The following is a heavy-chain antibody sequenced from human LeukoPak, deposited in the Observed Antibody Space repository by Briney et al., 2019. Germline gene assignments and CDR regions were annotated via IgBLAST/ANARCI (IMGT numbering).Heavy chain of an antibody. J-gene: IGHJ6*03. CDR2: IYTSGST. V-gene: IGHV4-4*07. CDR3: AGAYYVPSYYMDV. D-gene: IGHD3-22*01. CDR1: GGSISSYY. Sequence: SETLSLTCTVSGGSISSYYWSWIRQPAGKGLEWIGRIYTSGSTNYNPSLKSRVTISVDTSKNQFSLKLSSVTAADTAVYYCAGAYYVPSYYMDVWGKGTTVTVSS.